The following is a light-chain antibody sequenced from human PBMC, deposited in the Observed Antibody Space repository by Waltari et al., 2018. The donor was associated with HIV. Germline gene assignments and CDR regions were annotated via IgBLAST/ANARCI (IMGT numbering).Light chain of an antibody. CDR3: SSYTSSSTNV. Sequence: QSALTQPASVSGSPGPSITISCTRTSSDVGGYNYVSWYQQHPGKVPKLMIYDVSNRPSGVSNRFSGSKSGNTASLTISGLQAEDEADYYCSSYTSSSTNVFGTGTKVTVL. J-gene: IGLJ1*01. V-gene: IGLV2-14*03. CDR2: DVS. CDR1: SSDVGGYNY.